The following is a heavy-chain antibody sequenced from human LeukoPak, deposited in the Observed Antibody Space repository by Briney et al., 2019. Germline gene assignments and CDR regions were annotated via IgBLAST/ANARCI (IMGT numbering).Heavy chain of an antibody. Sequence: SETLSLTCAVYGGSFSGYYWSWIRQPPGKGLEWIGEINHSGSTNYNPSLKSRVTISVDTSKNQFSLKLSSVTAADTAVYYCARRAMVRAGFDYWGQGTLVTVSS. V-gene: IGHV4-34*01. CDR1: GGSFSGYY. D-gene: IGHD3-10*01. CDR2: INHSGST. CDR3: ARRAMVRAGFDY. J-gene: IGHJ4*02.